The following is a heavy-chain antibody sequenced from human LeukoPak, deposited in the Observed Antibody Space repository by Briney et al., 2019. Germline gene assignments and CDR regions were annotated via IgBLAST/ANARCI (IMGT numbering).Heavy chain of an antibody. CDR1: GFTFSSYA. J-gene: IGHJ3*02. CDR3: ARGLTVPLYPDAFDI. D-gene: IGHD2/OR15-2a*01. V-gene: IGHV3-30-3*01. Sequence: PGRSLRLSCAASGFTFSSYAMHWVRQAPGKGLEWVAVISYDGSNKYYADSVKGRFTISRDNSKNTLYLQMNSLRAEDTAVYYCARGLTVPLYPDAFDIWGQGTMVTVSS. CDR2: ISYDGSNK.